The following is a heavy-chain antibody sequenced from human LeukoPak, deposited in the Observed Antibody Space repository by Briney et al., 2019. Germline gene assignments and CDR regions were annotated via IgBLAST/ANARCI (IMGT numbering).Heavy chain of an antibody. CDR2: IYYSGST. V-gene: IGHV4-59*01. CDR1: GGSISSYY. D-gene: IGHD5-12*01. J-gene: IGHJ4*02. CDR3: ARVDSGYGFDY. Sequence: SETLSLTCTVSGGSISSYYWSWIRQPPGKGLEWIGYIYYSGSTNYNPSLKSRVTISVDTSKNQFSLKLSSVTAADTAVYYCARVDSGYGFDYWGQGTLVTVSS.